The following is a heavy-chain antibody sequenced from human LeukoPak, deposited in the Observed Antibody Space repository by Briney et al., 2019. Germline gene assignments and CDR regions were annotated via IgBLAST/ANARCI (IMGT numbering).Heavy chain of an antibody. J-gene: IGHJ4*02. CDR1: GGSISSYY. D-gene: IGHD1-26*01. V-gene: IGHV4-59*08. CDR3: ARLRWELHRQRIFDY. Sequence: SETLSLTCTVSGGSISSYYWSWNRQPPGKGLEWIGCIYYSGSTNYNPSLKSRVTISVDTSKNQFSLKLSSVTAADTAVYYCARLRWELHRQRIFDYWGQGTLVTVSS. CDR2: IYYSGST.